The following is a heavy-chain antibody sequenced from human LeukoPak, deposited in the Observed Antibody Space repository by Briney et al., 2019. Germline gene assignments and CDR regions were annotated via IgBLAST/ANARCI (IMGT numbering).Heavy chain of an antibody. J-gene: IGHJ5*02. V-gene: IGHV3-30*18. CDR2: ISYDGSNK. CDR1: GFTFSSYG. D-gene: IGHD2-2*01. Sequence: GGSLRLSCAPSGFTFSSYGMHWVRQAPGKGLEWVAVISYDGSNKYYADSVKGRFTISRDNSKNTLYLQMNSLRAEDTAVYYCAKDPAGGVPAADNWFDPWGQGTLVTVSS. CDR3: AKDPAGGVPAADNWFDP.